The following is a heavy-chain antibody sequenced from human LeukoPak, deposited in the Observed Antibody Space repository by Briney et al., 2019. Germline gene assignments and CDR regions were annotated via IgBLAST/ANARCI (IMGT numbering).Heavy chain of an antibody. Sequence: PSETLSLTCTVSGGSISTYSWSWIRQPPGKGLEWIGYIYYSGSTDYYPSLKSRVTISVDTSRNQFSLKLSSVTAADTAVYYCAREYSSSSGRRAFDIWGQGTMVTVSS. V-gene: IGHV4-59*01. CDR3: AREYSSSSGRRAFDI. CDR1: GGSISTYS. J-gene: IGHJ3*02. CDR2: IYYSGST. D-gene: IGHD6-6*01.